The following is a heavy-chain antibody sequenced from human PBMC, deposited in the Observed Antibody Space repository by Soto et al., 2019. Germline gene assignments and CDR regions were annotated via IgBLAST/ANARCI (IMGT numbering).Heavy chain of an antibody. CDR3: ARGRSGFYYFDY. Sequence: GGSLRLSCAASGITFSSHAMHLVRQAPGKGLEYVSGLSSSGGSTYYANSVKGRFTISRDNSKNTLYLQMGSLRAEDMAVYYCARGRSGFYYFDYWGQGSLVTVSS. CDR2: LSSSGGST. D-gene: IGHD3-10*01. J-gene: IGHJ4*02. CDR1: GITFSSHA. V-gene: IGHV3-64*01.